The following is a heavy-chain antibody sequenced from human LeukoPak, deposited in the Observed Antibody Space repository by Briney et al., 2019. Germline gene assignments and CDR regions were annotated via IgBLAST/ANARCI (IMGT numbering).Heavy chain of an antibody. CDR2: INHSGST. CDR1: GGSFSGYY. CDR3: ARGYDSSGYYFDY. Sequence: SETLSLTCAVYGGSFSGYYWSWIRQPPGKGLEWIGEINHSGSTNYNPSLKSRVTISVDTSKNQFSLKLSSVTAAGTAVYYCARGYDSSGYYFDYWGQGTLVTVSS. V-gene: IGHV4-34*01. J-gene: IGHJ4*02. D-gene: IGHD3-22*01.